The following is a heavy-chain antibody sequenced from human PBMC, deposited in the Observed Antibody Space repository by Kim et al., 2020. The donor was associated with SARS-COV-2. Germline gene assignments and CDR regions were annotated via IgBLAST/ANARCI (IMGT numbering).Heavy chain of an antibody. CDR3: ARVSWGTSWAKFNYHYMDV. CDR1: GFMFSGYT. J-gene: IGHJ6*03. Sequence: GGSLRLSCAASGFMFSGYTMNWVRQAPGKGLEWVSSISSSGSFMHYADSVKGRFTISRDNTKRSLSLQMNSLRAEDTSVYYCARVSWGTSWAKFNYHYMDVWGKGTTVTVSS. D-gene: IGHD6-13*01. V-gene: IGHV3-21*01. CDR2: ISSSGSFM.